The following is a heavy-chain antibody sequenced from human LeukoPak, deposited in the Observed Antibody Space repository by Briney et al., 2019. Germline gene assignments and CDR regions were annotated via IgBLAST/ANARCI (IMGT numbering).Heavy chain of an antibody. CDR1: GFTLSSYG. J-gene: IGHJ4*02. D-gene: IGHD3-22*01. CDR3: AKGLGSSGYYYVFDY. V-gene: IGHV3-30*18. Sequence: PGGSLRLSCAASGFTLSSYGMHWVRQAPGKGLEWVAVISYDGSNKYYADSVKGRFTISRDNSKNTLYLQMNSLRAEDTAVYYCAKGLGSSGYYYVFDYWGQGTLVTVSS. CDR2: ISYDGSNK.